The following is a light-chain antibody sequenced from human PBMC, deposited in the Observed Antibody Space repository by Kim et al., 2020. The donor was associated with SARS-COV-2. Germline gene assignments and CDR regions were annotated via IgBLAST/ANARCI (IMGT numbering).Light chain of an antibody. J-gene: IGLJ1*01. V-gene: IGLV2-14*01. CDR3: SSYTSSSTPYV. CDR2: EVS. Sequence: QSITISSTGTSSVVVGCNYVSWYQQHPGKAPKLMIYEVSNRPSGVSNRFSGSKSGNTASLTISGLQAEDEADYYCSSYTSSSTPYVFGTGTKVTVL. CDR1: SSVVVGCNY.